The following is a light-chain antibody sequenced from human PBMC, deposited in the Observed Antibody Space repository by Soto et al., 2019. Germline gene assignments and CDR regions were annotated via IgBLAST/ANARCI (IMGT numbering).Light chain of an antibody. CDR3: AAWDHSLSACWV. CDR2: RNN. Sequence: QSVLTQPPSASGTPGQRVTISCSGSSSNIGSNYVYWYQQLPGTAPKLLIYRNNQRPSGVPDRFSGSKSGTSASLAISGLRSEDEADYYCAAWDHSLSACWVFGGGTKVTVL. J-gene: IGLJ3*02. V-gene: IGLV1-47*01. CDR1: SSNIGSNY.